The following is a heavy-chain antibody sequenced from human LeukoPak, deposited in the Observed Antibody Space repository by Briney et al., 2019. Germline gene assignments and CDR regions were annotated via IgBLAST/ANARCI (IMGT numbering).Heavy chain of an antibody. V-gene: IGHV3-48*01. CDR1: PFTTSDYR. J-gene: IGHJ4*02. D-gene: IGHD3-22*01. Sequence: PGGTLRFSSATTPFTTSDYRMCRVPQAPGQGLESRSFPRTSSKTIYYTDSVRGPFTVSRDNAKNSLYLQMYSPTGEATAAYNCARGAAHSYGYYSYGWGQGILVIVSS. CDR2: PRTSSKTI. CDR3: ARGAAHSYGYYSYG.